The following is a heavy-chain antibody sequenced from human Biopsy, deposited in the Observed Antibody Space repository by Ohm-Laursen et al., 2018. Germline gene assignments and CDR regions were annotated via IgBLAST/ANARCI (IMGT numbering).Heavy chain of an antibody. Sequence: SDTLSLTCTVSDGSINSYYWNWIRQPPGKRLEWIGNIYYSGSTNFNPSLKSRVTISVDTSKNRFSLKLSSVTPADTAVYFCARGSSYGYDFDYWGQGTLVAVSS. V-gene: IGHV4-59*07. CDR1: DGSINSYY. CDR2: IYYSGST. J-gene: IGHJ4*02. D-gene: IGHD5-18*01. CDR3: ARGSSYGYDFDY.